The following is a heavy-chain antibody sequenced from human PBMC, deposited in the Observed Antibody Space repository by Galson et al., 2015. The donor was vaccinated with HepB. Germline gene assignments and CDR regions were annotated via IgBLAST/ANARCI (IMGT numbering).Heavy chain of an antibody. CDR2: VNSGGERT. V-gene: IGHV3-23*01. CDR1: GLTFNKYA. J-gene: IGHJ4*02. D-gene: IGHD1-1*01. Sequence: SLRLSCAASGLTFNKYAMSWVRQAPGKGLEWVAAVNSGGERTYYADSAKGRFTISRDNSRNTLFLHMISLTADDTGIYYCAKDAAPWTFFDYWGQGTLVSVSS. CDR3: AKDAAPWTFFDY.